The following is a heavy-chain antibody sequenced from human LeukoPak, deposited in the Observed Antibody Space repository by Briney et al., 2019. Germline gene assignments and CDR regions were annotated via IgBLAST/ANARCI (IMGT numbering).Heavy chain of an antibody. CDR3: AKLGGDIVVVPAALFDY. CDR2: ISGSGGST. Sequence: GGSLRLSCAASGVTFSSYAMSWVRQAPGKGLEWVSVISGSGGSTYYADSVKGRFTISRDNSKNTLYLQMNSLRAEDTAVYYCAKLGGDIVVVPAALFDYWGQGTLVTVSS. D-gene: IGHD2-2*01. CDR1: GVTFSSYA. V-gene: IGHV3-23*01. J-gene: IGHJ4*02.